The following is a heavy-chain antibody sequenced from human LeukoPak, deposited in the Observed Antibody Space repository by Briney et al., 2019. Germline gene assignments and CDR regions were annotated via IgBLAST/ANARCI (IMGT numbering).Heavy chain of an antibody. CDR2: VNHSGST. CDR3: ARRYDFWSGYPPPLDY. D-gene: IGHD3-3*01. CDR1: GGSFSGYY. V-gene: IGHV4-34*01. Sequence: SETLSLTCAVYGGSFSGYYWSWIRQPPGKGLEWIGEVNHSGSTNYNPSLKSRVTISVDTSKKQFSLKLSSVTAADTAVYYCARRYDFWSGYPPPLDYWGQGTLVTVSS. J-gene: IGHJ4*02.